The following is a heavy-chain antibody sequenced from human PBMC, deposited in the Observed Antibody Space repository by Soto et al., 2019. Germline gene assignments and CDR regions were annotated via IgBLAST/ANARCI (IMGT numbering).Heavy chain of an antibody. V-gene: IGHV3-23*01. D-gene: IGHD6-13*01. CDR1: GFTFINYA. CDR2: ISNRGSDT. Sequence: GSLRLSCAGSGFTFINYAMTWVRQAPGKGLEWVSSISNRGSDTYYADSVKGRFTISRDNSKNTLYLQMNSLRAEDTAVYYCAKDTYSSSWYFWGQGTLVTVSS. J-gene: IGHJ4*02. CDR3: AKDTYSSSWYF.